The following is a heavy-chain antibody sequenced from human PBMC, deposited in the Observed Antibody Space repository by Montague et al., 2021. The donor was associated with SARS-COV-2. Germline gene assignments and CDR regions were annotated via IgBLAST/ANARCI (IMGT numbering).Heavy chain of an antibody. J-gene: IGHJ6*02. CDR1: GGSINSYY. V-gene: IGHV4-4*07. Sequence: SETLSLTCGVSGGSINSYYWSWIRQPAGKGLEWIWRIYTSGRTNHSPSLKSRVTISVDTSTTHLSLKLTSVTAADTAVYYCARDSRTSVLGDWYHGLDVWGQGTTVIVSS. D-gene: IGHD2-2*01. CDR3: ARDSRTSVLGDWYHGLDV. CDR2: IYTSGRT.